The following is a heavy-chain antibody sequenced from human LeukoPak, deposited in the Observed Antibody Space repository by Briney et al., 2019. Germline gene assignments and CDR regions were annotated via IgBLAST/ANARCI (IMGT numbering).Heavy chain of an antibody. Sequence: SETLSLTCTVSGGSISSSSYYCGWTRQPPGKGLEWIGSIYYSGSTYYNPSLKSRVTISVDTSKNQFSLKLSSVTAADTAVYYCARDFGGWPPYYYYYMDVWGKGTTVTVSS. CDR1: GGSISSSSYY. CDR3: ARDFGGWPPYYYYYMDV. V-gene: IGHV4-39*02. J-gene: IGHJ6*03. CDR2: IYYSGST. D-gene: IGHD6-19*01.